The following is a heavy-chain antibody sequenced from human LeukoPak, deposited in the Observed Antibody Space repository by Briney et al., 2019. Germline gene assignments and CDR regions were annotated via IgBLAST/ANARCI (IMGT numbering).Heavy chain of an antibody. D-gene: IGHD3-22*01. Sequence: ASVKVSCKASGYTFTNYDINWVRQATGQGLEWMGWMNPNSGNTGYAQKFQGRVTMTRDTSISTAYMELSSLRAEDTAVYYCARTKRTMILNDAFDIWGQGTMVTVSS. J-gene: IGHJ3*02. V-gene: IGHV1-8*01. CDR2: MNPNSGNT. CDR1: GYTFTNYD. CDR3: ARTKRTMILNDAFDI.